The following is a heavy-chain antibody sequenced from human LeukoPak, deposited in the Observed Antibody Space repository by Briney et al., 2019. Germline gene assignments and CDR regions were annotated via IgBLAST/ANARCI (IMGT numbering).Heavy chain of an antibody. CDR1: GFTFSSYS. D-gene: IGHD3-10*01. CDR3: ASDVSSGSYYHY. CDR2: ISSSSSYV. V-gene: IGHV3-21*01. Sequence: GGSLRLSCAASGFTFSSYSMNWVRQAPGKGLEWVSSISSSSSYVYYADSVKGRFTISRDNAKNSLYLQMNSLRAEDTAVYYCASDVSSGSYYHYWGQGTLVTVSS. J-gene: IGHJ4*02.